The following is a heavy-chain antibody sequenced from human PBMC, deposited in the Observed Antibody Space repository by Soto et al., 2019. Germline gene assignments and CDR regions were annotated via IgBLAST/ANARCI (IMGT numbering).Heavy chain of an antibody. CDR3: ARILGYSSGWDFDY. Sequence: QVTLKESGPVLVNPTETLTLTCTVSGFSLSNARMGVSWIRQTPGKALEWLAHIFSNDEKSYSTSLKSRLTLSKDTSKSQVCLTLTNMDPVDTATYDCARILGYSSGWDFDYWGQGTLVTVSS. J-gene: IGHJ4*02. D-gene: IGHD6-19*01. V-gene: IGHV2-26*01. CDR1: GFSLSNARMG. CDR2: IFSNDEK.